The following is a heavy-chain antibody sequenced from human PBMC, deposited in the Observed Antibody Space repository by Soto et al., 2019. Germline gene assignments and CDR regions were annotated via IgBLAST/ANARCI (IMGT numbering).Heavy chain of an antibody. D-gene: IGHD5-18*01. Sequence: PGGSLRLSCAASGFTFSSYAMHWVRQAPGKGLEWVAVISYDGSNKYYADSVKGRFTISRDNSKNTLYLQMNSLRAEDTAVYYCARVWTAMVTYYGMDVWGQGTTVTVS. CDR1: GFTFSSYA. CDR3: ARVWTAMVTYYGMDV. J-gene: IGHJ6*02. CDR2: ISYDGSNK. V-gene: IGHV3-30-3*01.